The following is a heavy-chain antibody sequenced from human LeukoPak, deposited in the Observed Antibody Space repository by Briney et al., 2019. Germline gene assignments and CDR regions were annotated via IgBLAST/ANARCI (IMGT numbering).Heavy chain of an antibody. J-gene: IGHJ6*02. CDR2: ISGSDGST. V-gene: IGHV3-23*01. D-gene: IGHD1-26*01. CDR3: ARDPPRIVGADYYGMDV. Sequence: GGSLRLSCAASGFTFSSYAMSWVRQAPGKGLEWVSAISGSDGSTYYADSVKGRFTISRDNSKNTLYLQMNSLRAEDTAVYYCARDPPRIVGADYYGMDVWGQGTTVTVSS. CDR1: GFTFSSYA.